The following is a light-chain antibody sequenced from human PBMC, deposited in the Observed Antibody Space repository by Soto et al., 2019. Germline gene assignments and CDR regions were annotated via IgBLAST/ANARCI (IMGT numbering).Light chain of an antibody. J-gene: IGKJ2*01. CDR1: QSVFKW. V-gene: IGKV1-5*01. CDR2: DIS. Sequence: DIQMTQSPSTLSASVGDRVTITCRASQSVFKWLAWYQQKPGKAPKLLIYDISSLESGVPSRFSGSGSGTEFTLTISSLQPDHFATYYCQQYNTYSTFGQGTKLEIK. CDR3: QQYNTYST.